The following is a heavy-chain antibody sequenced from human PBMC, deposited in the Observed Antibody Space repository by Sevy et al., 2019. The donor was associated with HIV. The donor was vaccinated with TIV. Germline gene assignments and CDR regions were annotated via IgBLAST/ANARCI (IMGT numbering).Heavy chain of an antibody. J-gene: IGHJ6*02. CDR2: INHSGST. CDR1: GGSFSGYY. D-gene: IGHD6-13*01. V-gene: IGHV4-34*01. Sequence: SETLSLTCAVYGGSFSGYYWSWIRQPPGKGLEWIGEINHSGSTNYNPSLKSRVTISVDTSTNQFSLKLSSVTAADTAVYYCARVQLRGDYSSSWYSYYYYYGMDVWGQGTTVTVSS. CDR3: ARVQLRGDYSSSWYSYYYYYGMDV.